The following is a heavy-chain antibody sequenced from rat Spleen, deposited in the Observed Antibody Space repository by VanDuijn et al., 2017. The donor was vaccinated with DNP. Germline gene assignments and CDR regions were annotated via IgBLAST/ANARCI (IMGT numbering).Heavy chain of an antibody. Sequence: QVQLKESGPGLVQPSQTLSLTCTVSGFSLTSYGVSWVRQPPGKGLEWMGGIWGDGSTNYNSALKSRLSISRDTPKSQVFLKMNSLQTEDTAIYYCTRDGSPYYSSCMDVMDAWGQGASVTVSS. CDR1: GFSLTSYG. CDR3: TRDGSPYYSSCMDVMDA. V-gene: IGHV2-4*01. D-gene: IGHD1-2*01. CDR2: IWGDGST. J-gene: IGHJ4*01.